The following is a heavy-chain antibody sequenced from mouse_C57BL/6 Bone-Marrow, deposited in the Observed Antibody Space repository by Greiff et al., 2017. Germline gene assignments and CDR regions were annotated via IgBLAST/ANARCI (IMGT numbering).Heavy chain of an antibody. J-gene: IGHJ4*01. Sequence: EVKLLESGGGLVKPGGSLKLSCTASGFTFSDYGMHWVRQAPEQGLEWVAYISSASSTINYADKVKGRFTISRDNAKNTLFLQMTSLTSEDTAMYYCARQDCPYAFDDWGQGTSGTVSS. CDR3: ARQDCPYAFDD. V-gene: IGHV5-17*01. CDR2: ISSASSTI. CDR1: GFTFSDYG.